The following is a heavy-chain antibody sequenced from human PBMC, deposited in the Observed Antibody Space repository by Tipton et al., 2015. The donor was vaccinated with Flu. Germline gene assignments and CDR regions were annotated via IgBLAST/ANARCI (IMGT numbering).Heavy chain of an antibody. CDR3: ARGDYGDYDHEADAFDI. CDR1: GDSISRGSYY. J-gene: IGHJ3*02. CDR2: IHTNANT. D-gene: IGHD4-17*01. V-gene: IGHV4-61*02. Sequence: TLSLTCTVSGDSISRGSYYYNWIRQPAGEGLEWIGRIHTNANTNYKASLKSRVTISIDRSKNQFSLTLTSVTAADAAMYFCARGDYGDYDHEADAFDIWGQGTLVTVSA.